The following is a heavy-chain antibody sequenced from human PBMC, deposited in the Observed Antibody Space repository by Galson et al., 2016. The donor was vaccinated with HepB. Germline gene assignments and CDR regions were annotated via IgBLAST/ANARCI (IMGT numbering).Heavy chain of an antibody. D-gene: IGHD6-19*01. Sequence: SLRLSCAASGFTVSSYAMHWVRQAPGKGLEYVSAISSNGGSTYYADSVKGRFTISRDNSKNTLYLQMSSLRAEDTAVYYCVKNEYSSGWYFGAFDIWGQGTMVTVSS. CDR2: ISSNGGST. V-gene: IGHV3-64D*06. J-gene: IGHJ3*02. CDR3: VKNEYSSGWYFGAFDI. CDR1: GFTVSSYA.